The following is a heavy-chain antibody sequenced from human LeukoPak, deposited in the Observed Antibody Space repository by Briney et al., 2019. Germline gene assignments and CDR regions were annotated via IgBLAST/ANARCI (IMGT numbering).Heavy chain of an antibody. CDR1: GGSISSSSYY. CDR3: ARRGSTVGATTEWFDP. CDR2: IYYSGST. D-gene: IGHD1-26*01. Sequence: SETLSLTCTVSGGSISSSSYYWGWIRQPPGKGLEWIGSIYYSGSTYYNPSLKSRVTISVDTSKNQFSLKLSSVTAADTAVYYCARRGSTVGATTEWFDPWGQGTLVTVSS. J-gene: IGHJ5*02. V-gene: IGHV4-39*01.